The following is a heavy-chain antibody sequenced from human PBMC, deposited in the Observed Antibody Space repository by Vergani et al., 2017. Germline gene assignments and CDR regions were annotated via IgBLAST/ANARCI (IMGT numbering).Heavy chain of an antibody. CDR3: ARGRPLERPTDAFDI. CDR2: IGTAGDT. Sequence: EVQLLESGEGLVQPGGSLRLSCAASGFTFSSYDMHWVRQATGKGLEWVSAIGTAGDTYYPGSVKGRFTISRENAKNSLYLQMNSLRAGDTAVYYCARGRPLERPTDAFDIWGQGTMVTVS. CDR1: GFTFSSYD. D-gene: IGHD1-1*01. V-gene: IGHV3-13*01. J-gene: IGHJ3*02.